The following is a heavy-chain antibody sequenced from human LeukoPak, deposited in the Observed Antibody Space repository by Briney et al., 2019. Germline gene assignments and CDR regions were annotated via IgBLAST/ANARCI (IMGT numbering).Heavy chain of an antibody. V-gene: IGHV3-23*01. CDR3: ARGSDFDY. Sequence: GGSLRLSFAASGFTFSSYAMSWVRQAPGKGLEWVSLINDSGGNTYYADSVKGRFTISRDNSKNTLFLQMSSLRAEDTAVYYCARGSDFDYWGQGTLVTVSS. D-gene: IGHD1-26*01. CDR1: GFTFSSYA. J-gene: IGHJ4*02. CDR2: INDSGGNT.